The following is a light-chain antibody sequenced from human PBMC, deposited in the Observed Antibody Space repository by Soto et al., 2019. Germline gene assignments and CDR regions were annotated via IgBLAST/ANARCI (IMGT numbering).Light chain of an antibody. CDR1: QSISSY. CDR2: AAS. Sequence: DIQITQSRASVSSSVGSRVSITCRASQSISSYLNWYQQKPGKAPKLLIYAASSLQSGVPSRFSGSGSGTDFTLTISSLQPEDFATYYCQQSHSTPATFGGGTKVDIK. CDR3: QQSHSTPAT. J-gene: IGKJ4*01. V-gene: IGKV1-39*01.